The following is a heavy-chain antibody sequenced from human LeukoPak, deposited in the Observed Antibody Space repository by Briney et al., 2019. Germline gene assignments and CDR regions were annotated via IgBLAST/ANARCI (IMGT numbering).Heavy chain of an antibody. CDR2: IDYSGSA. J-gene: IGHJ5*02. Sequence: PSETLSLTCSVSGGSINSSTYYWDWIRQPPGKGLEWIGNIDYSGSAYYNPSLKSRVTISVDTSKNHFSLKLSSVTAADTAVYYCARSTYCSGGSCSHNWFDPWGQGTLVTVSS. D-gene: IGHD2-15*01. CDR3: ARSTYCSGGSCSHNWFDP. CDR1: GGSINSSTYY. V-gene: IGHV4-39*02.